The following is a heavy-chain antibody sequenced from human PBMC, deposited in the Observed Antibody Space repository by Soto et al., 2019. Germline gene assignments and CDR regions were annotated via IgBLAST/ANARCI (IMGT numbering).Heavy chain of an antibody. V-gene: IGHV4-59*08. D-gene: IGHD3-9*01. CDR2: IYYSGST. J-gene: IGHJ3*02. CDR3: ARLLYYDILTGYYNGAFDI. Sequence: ASETLSLTCTVSGGSISSYYWSWIRQPPGKGLEWIGYIYYSGSTNYNPSLKSRVTISVDTSKNQFSLKLSSVTAADTAVYYCARLLYYDILTGYYNGAFDIWGQGTMVTVSS. CDR1: GGSISSYY.